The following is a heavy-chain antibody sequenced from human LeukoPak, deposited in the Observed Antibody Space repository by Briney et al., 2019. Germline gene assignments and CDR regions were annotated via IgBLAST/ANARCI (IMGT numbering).Heavy chain of an antibody. CDR1: GGSFSGYY. Sequence: SETLSLTCAVYGGSFSGYYWSWIRQPPGKGLEWIGEINHSGSTNYNPSLKSRVTISVDTSKNQFSLKLSSVTAADTAVYYCARGKAAGRFDYWGQGTLVTVSS. V-gene: IGHV4-34*01. D-gene: IGHD6-13*01. J-gene: IGHJ4*02. CDR2: INHSGST. CDR3: ARGKAAGRFDY.